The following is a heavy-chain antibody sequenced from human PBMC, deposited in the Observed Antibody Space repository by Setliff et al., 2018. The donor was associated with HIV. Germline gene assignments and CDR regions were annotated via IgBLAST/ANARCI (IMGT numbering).Heavy chain of an antibody. Sequence: GASVKVSCKVSGGTFSDYAVTWVRQAPGQGLEWMGGVIPVFGTGNYAQKFQGRVTITTDESTRTAYMELRSLRSEDTAVYYCARDLGASLGDLLFDGTGHFDLWGRGTLVTVSS. CDR2: VIPVFGTG. J-gene: IGHJ2*01. D-gene: IGHD3-10*01. CDR3: ARDLGASLGDLLFDGTGHFDL. V-gene: IGHV1-69*05. CDR1: GGTFSDYA.